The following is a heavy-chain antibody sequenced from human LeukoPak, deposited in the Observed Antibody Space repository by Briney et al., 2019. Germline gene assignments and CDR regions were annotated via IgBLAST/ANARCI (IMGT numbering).Heavy chain of an antibody. V-gene: IGHV3-48*03. CDR1: GFFFSSYE. J-gene: IGHJ5*02. CDR2: ISSSGSTT. Sequence: GGSLRLSCAASGFFFSSYEVNWIRQAPGKGLEWVSYISSSGSTTYYADSVKGRFTISRDNAKNSLHLQMKSLRADDTAVYYCVRELRVAVPNWFDPWGQGTLVTVSS. D-gene: IGHD3-10*01. CDR3: VRELRVAVPNWFDP.